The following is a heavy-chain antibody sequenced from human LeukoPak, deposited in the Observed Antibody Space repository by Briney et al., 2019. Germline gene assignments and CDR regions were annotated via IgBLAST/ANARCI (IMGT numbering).Heavy chain of an antibody. D-gene: IGHD1-26*01. V-gene: IGHV4-39*07. CDR3: ARAEVGATPIPYYFDY. J-gene: IGHJ4*02. CDR1: GGSISSSSYY. CDR2: IYYSGST. Sequence: SETLSLTCTVSGGSISSSSYYWGWIRQPPGKGLEWIGSIYYSGSTYYNPSLKSRVTISVDTSKNQFSLKLSSVTAADTAVYYCARAEVGATPIPYYFDYWGQGTLVTVSS.